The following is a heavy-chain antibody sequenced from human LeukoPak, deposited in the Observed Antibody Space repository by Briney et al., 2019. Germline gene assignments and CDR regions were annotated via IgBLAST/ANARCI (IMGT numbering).Heavy chain of an antibody. CDR2: ISSSSSTI. CDR3: ARGYDFWSGYYTPPFDY. J-gene: IGHJ4*02. V-gene: IGHV3-48*01. Sequence: PGGSLRLSCAASGFTFSSYSMNCVRQAPGKGLEWVSYISSSSSTIYYADSVKGRFTISRDNAKNSLYLQMNSLRAEDTAVYYCARGYDFWSGYYTPPFDYWGQGTLVTVSS. CDR1: GFTFSSYS. D-gene: IGHD3-3*01.